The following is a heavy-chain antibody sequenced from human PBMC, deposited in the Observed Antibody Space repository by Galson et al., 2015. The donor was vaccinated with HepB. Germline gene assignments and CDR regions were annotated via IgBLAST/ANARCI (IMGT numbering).Heavy chain of an antibody. V-gene: IGHV4-59*12. CDR3: ARGAGWYQY. CDR1: GDSISAGY. CDR2: ISSTGGT. J-gene: IGHJ4*02. D-gene: IGHD6-19*01. Sequence: LTCTVSGDSISAGYWSWIRQPPGEDLEWIAYISSTGGTNYNPSLESRVTISMDTSNNQFSLTLRSATAADTAVYYCARGAGWYQYWGQGTLVAVSS.